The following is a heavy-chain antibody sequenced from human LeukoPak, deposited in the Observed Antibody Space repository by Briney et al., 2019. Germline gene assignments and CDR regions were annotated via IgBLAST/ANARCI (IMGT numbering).Heavy chain of an antibody. CDR3: AKDRITYGDYVRYFDY. D-gene: IGHD4-17*01. CDR2: ISGSGGST. V-gene: IGHV3-23*01. CDR1: GFTFSSYA. J-gene: IGHJ4*02. Sequence: PGGSLRLSCAASGFTFSSYAMSWVRQAPGKGLEWVSAISGSGGSTYYADSVKGRFTISRDNSKNTLYLQMNSLRAEDTAVYYCAKDRITYGDYVRYFDYWGQGTLVTVSS.